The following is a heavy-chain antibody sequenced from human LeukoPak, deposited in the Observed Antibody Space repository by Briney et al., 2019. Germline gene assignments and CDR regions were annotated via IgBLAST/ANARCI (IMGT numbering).Heavy chain of an antibody. J-gene: IGHJ6*02. CDR3: ARDQSREARAIWFGELLAGYYYGMDV. Sequence: ASVKVSYKASGYTFTSYGISWVRQAPGQGLEWMGWISAYNGNTNYAQKLQGRVTMTTDTSTSTAYMELRSLRSDDTAVYYCARDQSREARAIWFGELLAGYYYGMDVWGQGTTVTVSS. V-gene: IGHV1-18*01. D-gene: IGHD3-10*01. CDR1: GYTFTSYG. CDR2: ISAYNGNT.